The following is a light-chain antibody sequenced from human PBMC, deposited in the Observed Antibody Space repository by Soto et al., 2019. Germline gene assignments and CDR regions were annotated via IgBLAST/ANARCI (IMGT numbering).Light chain of an antibody. CDR3: QQSYSTFIT. V-gene: IGKV1-39*01. CDR2: AAS. CDR1: QTISSW. Sequence: ISQSPSTRSVSVVDIVTITCRASQTISSWLAWYQQKPGKAPKLLIYAASSLQSGVPSRFSGSGSGTDFTLTISSLQPEDFATYYCQQSYSTFITFGQGTRLEIK. J-gene: IGKJ5*01.